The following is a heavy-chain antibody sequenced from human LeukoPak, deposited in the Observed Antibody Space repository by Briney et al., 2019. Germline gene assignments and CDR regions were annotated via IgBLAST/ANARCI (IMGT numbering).Heavy chain of an antibody. D-gene: IGHD3-22*01. CDR2: IYYSGST. J-gene: IGHJ3*02. V-gene: IGHV4-39*07. CDR1: GGSISSSSYY. Sequence: TTSETLSLTCTVSGGSISSSSYYWGWIRQPPGKGLEWIGSIYYSGSTYYNPSLKSRVTISVDTSKNQFSLKLNSVTAADTAVYYCARLRLKITMIVVVGAPRGAFDIWGQGTMVTVSS. CDR3: ARLRLKITMIVVVGAPRGAFDI.